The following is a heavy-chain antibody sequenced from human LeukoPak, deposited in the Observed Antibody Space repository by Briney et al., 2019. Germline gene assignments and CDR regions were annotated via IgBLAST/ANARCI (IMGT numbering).Heavy chain of an antibody. Sequence: GGSLRLSCAASEFTFSSYNMNWVRQAPGKGLEWVSYISSSSSTIYYADSVKGRFTISRDNAKNSLYLQMNSLRDEDTDVYYCTRDRIDQQRPLGRPSNYCYYYYMDVWGKGTTVTVSS. J-gene: IGHJ6*03. D-gene: IGHD2-15*01. CDR2: ISSSSSTI. CDR3: TRDRIDQQRPLGRPSNYCYYYYMDV. V-gene: IGHV3-48*02. CDR1: EFTFSSYN.